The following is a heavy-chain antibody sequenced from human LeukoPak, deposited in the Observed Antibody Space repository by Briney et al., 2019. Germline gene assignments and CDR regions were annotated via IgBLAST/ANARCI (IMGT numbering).Heavy chain of an antibody. D-gene: IGHD1-26*01. J-gene: IGHJ6*03. CDR2: ISLTGTT. V-gene: IGHV4-59*02. CDR1: GDSGSSHY. CDR3: ARIESGGTYFYYYYMDV. Sequence: SETLSLTCAVSGDSGSSHYWTWIRQPPGKGLEWIGHISLTGTTNYNPSLKSRVTISVDPFKSQLSLILTSVTAADTAVYYCARIESGGTYFYYYYMDVWGKGTAVTVSS.